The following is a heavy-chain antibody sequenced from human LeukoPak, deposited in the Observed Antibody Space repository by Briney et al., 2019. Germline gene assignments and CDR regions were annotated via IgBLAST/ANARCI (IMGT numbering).Heavy chain of an antibody. CDR2: IYHSGST. CDR1: GYSISSGYY. D-gene: IGHD4-17*01. V-gene: IGHV4-38-2*02. CDR3: AREGDYGAYIDY. J-gene: IGHJ4*02. Sequence: SDTLSLTCAVSGYSISSGYYWGWIRQPPGKGLEWIGSIYHSGSTYYTQSLKSRVTISVDTSKNQFSLKLSSVTAADTAVYYCAREGDYGAYIDYWGQGTLVTVSS.